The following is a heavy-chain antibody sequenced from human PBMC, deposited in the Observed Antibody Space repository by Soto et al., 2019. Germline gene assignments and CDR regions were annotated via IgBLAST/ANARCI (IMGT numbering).Heavy chain of an antibody. CDR2: IIPIFGTA. D-gene: IGHD5-18*01. Sequence: QVQLVQSGAEVKKPGSSVKVSCKASGGTFSSYAISWVRQAPGQGLEWMGGIIPIFGTANYAQKFQGRVTITADESTSTAYMELSSLRSEDTAVYYCARDRLDTDMVLDAFDIWGQGTMVTVSS. CDR1: GGTFSSYA. J-gene: IGHJ3*02. V-gene: IGHV1-69*01. CDR3: ARDRLDTDMVLDAFDI.